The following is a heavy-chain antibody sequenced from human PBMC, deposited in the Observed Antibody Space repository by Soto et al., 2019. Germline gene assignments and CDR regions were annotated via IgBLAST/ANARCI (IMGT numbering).Heavy chain of an antibody. CDR1: GFTFSSYA. CDR3: ATGGGLRAYYYGMDV. CDR2: ISGSGGST. V-gene: IGHV3-23*01. Sequence: PGGSLRLSCAASGFTFSSYALSWVRQAQGKGLEWVSAISGSGGSTYYADSVKGRFTISRDNSKNTLYLQMNSLRAEDTAVYYCATGGGLRAYYYGMDVWGQGTTVTVSS. J-gene: IGHJ6*02. D-gene: IGHD5-12*01.